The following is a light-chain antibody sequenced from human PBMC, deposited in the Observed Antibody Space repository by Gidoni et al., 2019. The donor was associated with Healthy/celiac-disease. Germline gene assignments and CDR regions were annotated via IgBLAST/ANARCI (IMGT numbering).Light chain of an antibody. CDR2: GAS. J-gene: IGKJ2*01. V-gene: IGKV3-15*01. Sequence: DIVMTQSPATLSVSPGERATLSCSASQSVSSNLAWYQQKPGQAPSLLIYGASTRATGIPARFSGSGSGTEFTLTISSLQSEDFAVYYCQQYKNWPPYTFGQGTKLEMK. CDR1: QSVSSN. CDR3: QQYKNWPPYT.